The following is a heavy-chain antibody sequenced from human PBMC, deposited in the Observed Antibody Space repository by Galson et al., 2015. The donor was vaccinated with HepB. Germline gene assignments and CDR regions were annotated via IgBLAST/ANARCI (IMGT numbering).Heavy chain of an antibody. V-gene: IGHV1-69*10. D-gene: IGHD3-3*01. Sequence: SVKVSCKASGDSFSIYAMSWVRQAPGQGLEWMGGISPILGIPNYAQKFQDRVTITADKSTGTAFMERSSLRSEDTAVYYCARADDFWSGYRDAGTSRWFDPWGQGTLVVVSS. CDR1: GDSFSIYA. CDR3: ARADDFWSGYRDAGTSRWFDP. J-gene: IGHJ5*02. CDR2: ISPILGIP.